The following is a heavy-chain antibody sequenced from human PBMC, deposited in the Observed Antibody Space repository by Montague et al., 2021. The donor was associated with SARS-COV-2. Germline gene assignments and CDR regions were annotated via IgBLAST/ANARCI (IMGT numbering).Heavy chain of an antibody. J-gene: IGHJ6*02. CDR3: ARDGVLRYFDWLGDRYGMDV. D-gene: IGHD3-9*01. V-gene: IGHV4-61*01. CDR2: FKYSGST. CDR1: GSSDTGANWN. Sequence: SETLSLTCTILGSSDTGANWNWRRLNPSHGRGPDCVVYFKYSGSTNYNPSLKSRVTISVDTSKNQFSLELSSVTAADTAVYYCARDGVLRYFDWLGDRYGMDVWGQGTTVTVSS.